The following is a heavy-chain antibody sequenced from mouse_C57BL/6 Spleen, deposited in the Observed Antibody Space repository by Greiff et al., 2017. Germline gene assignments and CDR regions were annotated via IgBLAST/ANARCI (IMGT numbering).Heavy chain of an antibody. CDR1: GFTFSSYA. J-gene: IGHJ2*01. D-gene: IGHD1-1*02. V-gene: IGHV5-4*01. CDR2: ISDGGSYT. Sequence: EVKLVESGGGLVKPGGSLKLSCAASGFTFSSYAMSWVRQTPEKRLEWVATISDGGSYTYYPDNVKGRFTISRDNAKNNLYLQMSHLKSEDTAMYYCARDLKVGPYYFDYWGQGTTLTVSS. CDR3: ARDLKVGPYYFDY.